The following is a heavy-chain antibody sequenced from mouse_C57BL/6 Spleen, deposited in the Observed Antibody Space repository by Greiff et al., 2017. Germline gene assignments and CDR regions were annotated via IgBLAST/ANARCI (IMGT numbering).Heavy chain of an antibody. CDR3: ARDTTVVATDAMDY. V-gene: IGHV1-64*01. CDR2: IHPNSGST. D-gene: IGHD1-1*01. CDR1: GYTFTSYW. J-gene: IGHJ4*01. Sequence: QVQLQQPGAELVKPGASVTLSCKASGYTFTSYWMHWVKQRPGQGLEWIGMIHPNSGSTNYNEKFKSKATLTVDKSSSTAYMQLSRLTSEDSAVYYCARDTTVVATDAMDYWGQGTSVTVAS.